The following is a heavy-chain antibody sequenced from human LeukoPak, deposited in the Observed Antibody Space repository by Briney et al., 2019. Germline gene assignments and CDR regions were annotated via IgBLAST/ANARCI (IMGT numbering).Heavy chain of an antibody. D-gene: IGHD2-2*01. CDR1: GYTFTGYY. CDR3: AGQYCGSTSCQSLFDY. V-gene: IGHV1-2*02. Sequence: ASVKVSCKASGYTFTGYYMHWVRQAPGQGLEWMGWINPNSGGTNYAQKFQGRVTMTRDTSISTAYMELSRLRSDDTAVYYCAGQYCGSTSCQSLFDYWGQGTLVTVSS. J-gene: IGHJ4*02. CDR2: INPNSGGT.